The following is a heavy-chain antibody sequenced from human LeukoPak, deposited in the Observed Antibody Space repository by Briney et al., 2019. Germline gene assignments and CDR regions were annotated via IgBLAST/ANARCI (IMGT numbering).Heavy chain of an antibody. V-gene: IGHV1-2*02. J-gene: IGHJ4*02. CDR2: INPNSGGT. D-gene: IGHD4-17*01. Sequence: ASVKVSCKASGYTFTGYYMHWVRQAPGQGLEWMGWINPNSGGTNYAQKFQGRVTMTRDTSISTAYMELSRLRSDDTAVYYCARVGADYGDYEGYWSQGTLVTVSS. CDR3: ARVGADYGDYEGY. CDR1: GYTFTGYY.